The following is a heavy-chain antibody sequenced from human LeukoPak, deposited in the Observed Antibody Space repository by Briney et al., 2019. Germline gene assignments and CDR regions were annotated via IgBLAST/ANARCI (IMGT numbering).Heavy chain of an antibody. Sequence: GASGKLSCKASGYTFTSYAMHSVRQAPGQRLEWMGWISAYNGNTNYAQKLQGRVTMTTDTSTSTAYMELRSLRSDDTAVYYCARDPAYCSSTRCREGDFDYWGQGTLVTVSS. J-gene: IGHJ4*02. V-gene: IGHV1-18*01. CDR1: GYTFTSYA. CDR3: ARDPAYCSSTRCREGDFDY. CDR2: ISAYNGNT. D-gene: IGHD2-2*01.